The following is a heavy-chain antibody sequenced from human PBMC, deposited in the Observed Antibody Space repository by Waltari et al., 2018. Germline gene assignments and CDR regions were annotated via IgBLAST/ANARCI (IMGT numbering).Heavy chain of an antibody. CDR3: TRDSGQGLDF. CDR1: GFTFRNHW. J-gene: IGHJ4*02. Sequence: EVQLVESGGGFVQSGGSLRLSCGAPGFTFRNHWMPWVRQAPGKGLLWVSRINSDGTGTSHADSVKGRFTMSRDNAKNTLYLQMNSLRVEDTAVYYCTRDSGQGLDFWGQGTLVTVSS. V-gene: IGHV3-74*01. CDR2: INSDGTGT. D-gene: IGHD3-10*01.